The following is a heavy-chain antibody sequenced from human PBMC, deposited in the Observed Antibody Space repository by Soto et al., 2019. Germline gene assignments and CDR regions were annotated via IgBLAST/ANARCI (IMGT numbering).Heavy chain of an antibody. V-gene: IGHV1-18*01. J-gene: IGHJ6*03. Sequence: EASVKVSCKASGYTFTSYGISWVRQAPGQGLEWMGWISAYNGNTNYAQKLQGRVTMTTDTSTSTAYMELRSLRSDDTAVYYCARGITIFGVADYYMDVWGKGTTVTVSS. CDR2: ISAYNGNT. CDR1: GYTFTSYG. CDR3: ARGITIFGVADYYMDV. D-gene: IGHD3-3*01.